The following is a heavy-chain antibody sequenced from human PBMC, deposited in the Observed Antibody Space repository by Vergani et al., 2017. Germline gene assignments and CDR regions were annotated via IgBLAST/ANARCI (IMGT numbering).Heavy chain of an antibody. CDR3: GRVADFYGCGSRLLDL. CDR1: GGSMSGYN. CDR2: MYHSGST. V-gene: IGHV4-59*01. Sequence: QVRLQESGPGLVKPSETLSLTCSVSGGSMSGYNWSWIRQPPGKELEWIGYMYHSGSTNYNPSLETRVTISGDTSKNQFSLKLNSVTAADTAVYYCGRVADFYGCGSRLLDLWGQGILVTVSS. J-gene: IGHJ5*02. D-gene: IGHD3-10*01.